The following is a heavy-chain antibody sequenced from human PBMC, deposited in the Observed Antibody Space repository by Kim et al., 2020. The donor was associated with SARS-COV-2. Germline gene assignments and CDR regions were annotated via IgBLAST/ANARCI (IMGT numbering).Heavy chain of an antibody. Sequence: SAKGRFTISRTNAKNSLYLQMNSLRSEETAVYYCTRGPAYYYNSRGPDFDYWGQGTLVTVSS. CDR3: TRGPAYYYNSRGPDFDY. J-gene: IGHJ4*02. V-gene: IGHV3-11*05. D-gene: IGHD3-22*01.